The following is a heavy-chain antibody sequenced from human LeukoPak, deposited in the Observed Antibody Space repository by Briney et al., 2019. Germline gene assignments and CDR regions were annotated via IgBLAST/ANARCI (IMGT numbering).Heavy chain of an antibody. CDR2: ISSSGSTI. D-gene: IGHD3-16*02. Sequence: GGSLRLSCAASGFTFSDYYMSWIRQAPGKGLEWVSYISSSGSTIYYADSVKGRFTISRDNAKNSLYLQMNSLRAEDTAVYYCARDKGNDYVWGSYRYNFDYWGQGTLVTVPS. CDR3: ARDKGNDYVWGSYRYNFDY. J-gene: IGHJ4*02. CDR1: GFTFSDYY. V-gene: IGHV3-11*01.